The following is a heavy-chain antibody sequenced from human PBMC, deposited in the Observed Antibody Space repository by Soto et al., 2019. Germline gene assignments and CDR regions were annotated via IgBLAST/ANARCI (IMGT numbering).Heavy chain of an antibody. J-gene: IGHJ5*02. D-gene: IGHD2-15*01. CDR2: ISAYNGNT. CDR3: ARVVGYWSGGSCGGNWFDP. CDR1: GYTFTSYG. V-gene: IGHV1-18*04. Sequence: QVQLVQSGAEVKKPGASVKVSCKASGYTFTSYGISWVRQAPGQGLEWMGWISAYNGNTNYAQKLQGRVTMTTDTTTSTAYRERRSRRADDTAVYDGARVVGYWSGGSCGGNWFDPGGQGTLVTVSS.